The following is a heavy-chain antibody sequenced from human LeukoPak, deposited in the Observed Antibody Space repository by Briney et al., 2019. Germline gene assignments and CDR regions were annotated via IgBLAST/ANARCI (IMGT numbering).Heavy chain of an antibody. CDR2: IHPSGRL. Sequence: PSQTLSLTCTVSGASFSSGDQYWNWIRQSPGKGLVWIGSIHPSGRLYNNPSLESRVTISIDTSKNQYSLNLNSVTAADTAVYCCSRGLDSRKLGYWGQGTLVTVSS. CDR1: GASFSSGDQY. V-gene: IGHV4-31*03. J-gene: IGHJ4*02. CDR3: SRGLDSRKLGY. D-gene: IGHD3-22*01.